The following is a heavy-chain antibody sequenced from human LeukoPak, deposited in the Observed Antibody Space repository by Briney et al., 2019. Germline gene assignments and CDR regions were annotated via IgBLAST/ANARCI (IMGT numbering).Heavy chain of an antibody. D-gene: IGHD6-19*01. J-gene: IGHJ4*02. CDR3: ARDQPLDSGWYEEYYFDY. Sequence: ASVKVSCKASGYTFTSYYMHWVRQAPGQGLEWMGIINPSGGSTSYAQKFQGRVTMTRDTSTSTVYMELSSLRSEDTAVYYCARDQPLDSGWYEEYYFDYWGQGTLVTVSS. CDR1: GYTFTSYY. V-gene: IGHV1-46*01. CDR2: INPSGGST.